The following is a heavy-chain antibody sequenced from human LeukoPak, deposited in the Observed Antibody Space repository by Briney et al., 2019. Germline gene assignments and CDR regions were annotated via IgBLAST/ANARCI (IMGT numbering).Heavy chain of an antibody. CDR1: GGSFSGYY. CDR2: INHSGST. D-gene: IGHD3-22*01. CDR3: ARDIDYYDSSGSGI. Sequence: SQTLSLTCAVYGGSFSGYYWSWIRQPPGKGLEWSGEINHSGSTNYNPSLKSRVTISVDTSKNQFSLKLSSVTAADTAVYYCARDIDYYDSSGSGIWGQGTMVTVSS. V-gene: IGHV4-34*01. J-gene: IGHJ3*02.